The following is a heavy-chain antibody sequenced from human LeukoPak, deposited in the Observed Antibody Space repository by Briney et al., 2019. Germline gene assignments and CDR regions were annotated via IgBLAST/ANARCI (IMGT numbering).Heavy chain of an antibody. CDR3: QSRFLEWLLDY. CDR1: GSSISSNNYY. Sequence: SETLSLTCTVSGSSISSNNYYWGWIRQPPGKGLEWIGSIYYGGYTYYNPSLKSRVTISVDTSKNQFSLKLSSVTAADTAIYYCQSRFLEWLLDYWGQGTLVTVSS. V-gene: IGHV4-39*01. J-gene: IGHJ4*02. D-gene: IGHD3-3*01. CDR2: IYYGGYT.